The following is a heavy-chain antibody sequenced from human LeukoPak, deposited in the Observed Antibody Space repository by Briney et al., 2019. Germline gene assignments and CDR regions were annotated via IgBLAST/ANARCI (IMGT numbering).Heavy chain of an antibody. CDR1: GGSISSGSYY. CDR3: ARDQEAYCSSTSCYEYSYYMDV. CDR2: IYTSGST. V-gene: IGHV4-61*02. J-gene: IGHJ6*03. D-gene: IGHD2-2*01. Sequence: SETLSLTCTVSGGSISSGSYYWSWIRQPAGTGLEWIGRIYTSGSTNYNPSLKSRVTISVDTSKNQFSLKLSSVTAADTAVYYCARDQEAYCSSTSCYEYSYYMDVWGKRTTVTISS.